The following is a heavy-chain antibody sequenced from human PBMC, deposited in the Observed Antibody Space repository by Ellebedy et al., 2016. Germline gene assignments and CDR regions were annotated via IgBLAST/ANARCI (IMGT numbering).Heavy chain of an antibody. CDR1: GGSFSGYY. Sequence: SETLSLTCAVYGGSFSGYYMSWIRQPPGKGLEWIGYIYYSGSTNYNPSLKSRVTISVDTSKNQFSLKLSSVTAADTAVYYCARAPDVIVVVLPGLHNWFDPWGQGTLVTVSS. J-gene: IGHJ5*02. CDR3: ARAPDVIVVVLPGLHNWFDP. D-gene: IGHD2-15*01. V-gene: IGHV4-59*12. CDR2: IYYSGST.